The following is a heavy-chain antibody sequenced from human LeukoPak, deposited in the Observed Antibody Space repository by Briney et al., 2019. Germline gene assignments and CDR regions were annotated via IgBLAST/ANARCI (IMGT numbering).Heavy chain of an antibody. V-gene: IGHV3-64D*06. J-gene: IGHJ4*02. CDR1: GFTFSTYV. Sequence: GGSLRLSCSVSGFTFSTYVMHWVRQAPGKGLEYVSAISSNGDNTYYADSVKGRFTISRDNSKNTLYLQLSSLRADDTAVYYCVRGTGYWGQGTLVTVSS. CDR2: ISSNGDNT. CDR3: VRGTGY.